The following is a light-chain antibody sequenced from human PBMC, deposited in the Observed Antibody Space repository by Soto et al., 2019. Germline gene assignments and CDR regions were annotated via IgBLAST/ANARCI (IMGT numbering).Light chain of an antibody. V-gene: IGKV3-15*01. J-gene: IGKJ1*01. CDR1: QSVSSN. CDR2: GAS. CDR3: QQYTNWPRT. Sequence: EIVMTQSPATLSVSPGERATLSCRASQSVSSNLAWYQQKPGQAPRLLIYGASTRATGIPAGFSGSGSGTAFTLTISSLQSEDFAVYYCQQYTNWPRTFAQGTKV.